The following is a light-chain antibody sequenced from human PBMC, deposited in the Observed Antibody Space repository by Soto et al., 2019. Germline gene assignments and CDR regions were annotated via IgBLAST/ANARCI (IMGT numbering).Light chain of an antibody. V-gene: IGLV1-47*01. CDR2: RDN. J-gene: IGLJ1*01. Sequence: QSVLTQPPSVSGTPGQRVTISCSGGISNIATNDVHWFQQLPGTAPKVLSNRDNQRPSGVPDRFSGSKSGTSASLAISGLRSEDEAVYYCAAWDDTVRSYVFGTGTKLTVL. CDR1: ISNIATND. CDR3: AAWDDTVRSYV.